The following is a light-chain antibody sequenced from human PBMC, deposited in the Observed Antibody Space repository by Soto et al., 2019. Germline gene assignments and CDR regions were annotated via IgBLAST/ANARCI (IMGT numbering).Light chain of an antibody. CDR1: SSDVGGYYY. CDR3: SSYTSSNTFDV. CDR2: QVS. V-gene: IGLV2-14*01. Sequence: QSALTQPASVSGSPGQSNTISCTGTSSDVGGYYYVSWYQHHPGKAPKLMIYQVSNRPSGVSNRFSGSKSGNTASLTISGLQAEDEADYYCSSYTSSNTFDVFGTGTKLTVL. J-gene: IGLJ1*01.